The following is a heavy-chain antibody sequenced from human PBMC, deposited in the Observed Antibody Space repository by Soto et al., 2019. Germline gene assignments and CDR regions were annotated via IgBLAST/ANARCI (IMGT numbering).Heavy chain of an antibody. CDR3: AKEPGTRFFAPAGPTSYYMDV. CDR1: GFTFSSHA. D-gene: IGHD3-3*01. J-gene: IGHJ6*03. V-gene: IGHV3-23*01. Sequence: PGGSLRLSCAASGFTFSSHAMSWVRQAPGKGLEWVSAISGSGGSTYYADSVKGRFTISRDNSKNTLYLQMNSLRAEDTAVYYCAKEPGTRFFAPAGPTSYYMDVWGKGTTVTVSS. CDR2: ISGSGGST.